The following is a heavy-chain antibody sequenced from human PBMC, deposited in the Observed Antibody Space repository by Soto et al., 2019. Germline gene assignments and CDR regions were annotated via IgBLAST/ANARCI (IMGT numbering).Heavy chain of an antibody. CDR3: ARGGPDNWFDP. J-gene: IGHJ5*02. CDR1: GGSISSGDYY. CDR2: IYYSGST. Sequence: SETLYLTCTVSGGSISSGDYYWSWIRQPPGKGLEWIGYIYYSGSTYYNPSLKSRVTISVDTSKNQFSLKLSSVTAADTAVYYCARGGPDNWFDPWGQGTLVTVS. V-gene: IGHV4-30-4*01.